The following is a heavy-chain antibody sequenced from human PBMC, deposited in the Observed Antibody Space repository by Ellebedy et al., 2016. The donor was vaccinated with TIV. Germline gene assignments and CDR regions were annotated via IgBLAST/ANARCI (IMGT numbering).Heavy chain of an antibody. J-gene: IGHJ4*02. CDR1: GFTFSDHY. D-gene: IGHD3-22*01. V-gene: IGHV3-72*01. Sequence: GESLKISCAASGFTFSDHYMDWVRQAPGKGLEWLGRTRNKANSYTTEYAASVKDRFTISRDVSKNSLYMQMNSLKTENTSVYYCARASKYYYDSSDYYLPDYWGQGTLVTVSS. CDR3: ARASKYYYDSSDYYLPDY. CDR2: TRNKANSYTT.